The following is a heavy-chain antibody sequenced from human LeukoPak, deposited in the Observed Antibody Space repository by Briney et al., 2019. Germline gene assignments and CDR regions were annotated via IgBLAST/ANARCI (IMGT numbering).Heavy chain of an antibody. CDR3: AGEGYYYGSGTYYKFDY. J-gene: IGHJ4*02. CDR1: GFTFSNYG. V-gene: IGHV3-33*01. Sequence: PGTSLRLSCAASGFTFSNYGMHWVRQAPGKGLEWVAIIWSVGDNKYYADSVKGRFTISRDNSKNTVYLQMNSLRAEDTAVYYCAGEGYYYGSGTYYKFDYWGQGTLVTVSS. CDR2: IWSVGDNK. D-gene: IGHD3-10*01.